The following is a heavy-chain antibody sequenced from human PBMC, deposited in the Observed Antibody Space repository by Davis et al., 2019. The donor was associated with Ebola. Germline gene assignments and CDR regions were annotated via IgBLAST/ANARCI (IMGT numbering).Heavy chain of an antibody. CDR2: MNPNSGNT. CDR1: GYIFTSYD. J-gene: IGHJ3*01. Sequence: AASVKVSYKASGYIFTSYDINWVRQATGQGLEWMGWMNPNSGNTGYARKFQDRVTMTRDTSMNTAYMELSSLRSEDTAVYYCARRRWSSSGCIFSWGQGTMVTVSS. CDR3: ARRRWSSSGCIFS. D-gene: IGHD3-22*01. V-gene: IGHV1-8*01.